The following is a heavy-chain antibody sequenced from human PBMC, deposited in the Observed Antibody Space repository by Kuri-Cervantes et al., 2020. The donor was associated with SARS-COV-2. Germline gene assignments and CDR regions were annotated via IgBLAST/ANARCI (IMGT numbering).Heavy chain of an antibody. V-gene: IGHV3-23*01. CDR3: ARDPHITLIRGAYFDL. Sequence: GESLKISCTASGFTFSSYAMSWVRQAPGKGLEWVSTVSGSGVSTYYADSVKGRFTISRDNARNSLYLQMNSLRAEDTAVYYCARDPHITLIRGAYFDLWGRGTLVTVSS. CDR2: VSGSGVST. J-gene: IGHJ2*01. CDR1: GFTFSSYA. D-gene: IGHD3-10*01.